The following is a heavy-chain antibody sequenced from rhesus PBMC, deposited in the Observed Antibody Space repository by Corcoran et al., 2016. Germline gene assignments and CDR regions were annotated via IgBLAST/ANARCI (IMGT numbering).Heavy chain of an antibody. CDR1: GFTFGSYA. CDR3: ARGPSNLYYFDY. V-gene: IGHV1S10*01. CDR2: NIPLVGIT. Sequence: QVQLVQSGAEVKKPGASVKVSCKASGFTFGSYAISWVRQAPGQGLEWMGGNIPLVGITKHAAKFQGRVTITADTSTSTAYMELSSLRSEDTAVYYCARGPSNLYYFDYWGQGVLVTVSS. D-gene: IGHD1-1*01. J-gene: IGHJ4*01.